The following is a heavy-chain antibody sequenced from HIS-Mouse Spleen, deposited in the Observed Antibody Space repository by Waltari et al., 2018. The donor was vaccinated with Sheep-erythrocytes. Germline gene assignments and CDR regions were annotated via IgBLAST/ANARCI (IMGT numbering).Heavy chain of an antibody. D-gene: IGHD2-8*01. Sequence: QVQLVESGGGVVQPGRSLRLSCAASGFTFRSYGMHWVRQAPGRGLEWVAVKSYDGSNEYYADSVKGRLTISRDNSKTTLYLQMNSLRAEDTAVYYCAKGDAMVYDAFDIWGQGTMVTVSS. CDR2: KSYDGSNE. J-gene: IGHJ3*02. V-gene: IGHV3-30*18. CDR3: AKGDAMVYDAFDI. CDR1: GFTFRSYG.